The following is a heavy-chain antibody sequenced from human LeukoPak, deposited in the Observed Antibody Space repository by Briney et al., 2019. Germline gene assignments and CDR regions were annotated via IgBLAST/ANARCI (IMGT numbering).Heavy chain of an antibody. J-gene: IGHJ4*02. V-gene: IGHV3-30*02. Sequence: DSVKGRFTISRDNSKNTMYLQMNSLRADDTAVYCCAKSRTSGYYYEDYWGQGTLVTVSS. CDR3: AKSRTSGYYYEDY. D-gene: IGHD3-22*01.